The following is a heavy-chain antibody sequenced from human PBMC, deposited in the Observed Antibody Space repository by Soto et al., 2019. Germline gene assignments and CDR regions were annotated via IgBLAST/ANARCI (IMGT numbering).Heavy chain of an antibody. CDR3: ARGRYGDY. CDR1: GYTFTSYG. D-gene: IGHD1-1*01. Sequence: QVHLVQSGAEVKKPGASVKVSCKASGYTFTSYGITWVRQAPGQGLEWMGWISAHNGNTDYAQQLAGRVIVTRDTSTSTSYMELRSLRSDDTAVYYCARGRYGDYWGQGALVTVSS. V-gene: IGHV1-18*01. CDR2: ISAHNGNT. J-gene: IGHJ4*02.